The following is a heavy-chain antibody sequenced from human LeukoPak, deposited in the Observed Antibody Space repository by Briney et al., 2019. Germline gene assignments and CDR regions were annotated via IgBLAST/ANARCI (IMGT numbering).Heavy chain of an antibody. D-gene: IGHD3-10*01. Sequence: PGGFLRLSCAASGFTFSSYEMNWVRQAPGKGLEWVSYISSSGSTIYYADSVKGRFTISRDNAKNSLYLQMNSLRAEDTAVYYCARDGISYGSGSYYTFSDYWGQGTLVTVSS. V-gene: IGHV3-48*03. CDR1: GFTFSSYE. J-gene: IGHJ4*02. CDR3: ARDGISYGSGSYYTFSDY. CDR2: ISSSGSTI.